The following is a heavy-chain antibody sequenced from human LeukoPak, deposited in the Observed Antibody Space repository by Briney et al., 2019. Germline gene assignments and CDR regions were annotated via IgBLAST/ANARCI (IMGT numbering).Heavy chain of an antibody. Sequence: GESLKISCQGSGYRFTSYWIGWVRQMPGKGLEWMGIIYPGDSDTRYSPSFQGQVTISADKSISTAYLQWSSLKASDTAMYYCARSQSSLRYFDWLPYFDPWGQGTLVTVSS. CDR3: ARSQSSLRYFDWLPYFDP. V-gene: IGHV5-51*01. CDR1: GYRFTSYW. D-gene: IGHD3-9*01. J-gene: IGHJ5*02. CDR2: IYPGDSDT.